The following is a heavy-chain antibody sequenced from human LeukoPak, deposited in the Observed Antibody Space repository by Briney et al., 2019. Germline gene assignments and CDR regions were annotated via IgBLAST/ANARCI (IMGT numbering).Heavy chain of an antibody. CDR3: AKSYSNCPPYFDY. J-gene: IGHJ4*02. CDR2: IFYSGST. Sequence: SGTLSLTCAVSGGSISNSNWWSWVRQPPGKGLEWIGEIFYSGSTNYNPSLKSRVTLSLDKSKNQFSLQLSSVTAADTAVYYCAKSYSNCPPYFDYWGQGTLVTVSS. CDR1: GGSISNSNW. V-gene: IGHV4-4*02. D-gene: IGHD4-11*01.